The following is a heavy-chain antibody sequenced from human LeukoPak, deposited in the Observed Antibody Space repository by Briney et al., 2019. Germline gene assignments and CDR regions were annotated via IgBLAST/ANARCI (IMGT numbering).Heavy chain of an antibody. V-gene: IGHV4-4*07. D-gene: IGHD3-10*01. CDR1: GGSISSYY. CDR2: IHTSGST. CDR3: AREEDYYGSGSYCLLDP. Sequence: SETLSLTCTVSGGSISSYYWSWIRRPAGKGLEWIGRIHTSGSTNYNPSLKSRVTMSVDTSKNQFSLKLSSVTAADTAVYYCAREEDYYGSGSYCLLDPWGQGTLVTVSS. J-gene: IGHJ5*02.